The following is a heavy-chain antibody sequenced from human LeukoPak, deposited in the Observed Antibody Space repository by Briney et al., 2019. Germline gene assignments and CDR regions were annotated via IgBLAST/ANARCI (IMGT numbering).Heavy chain of an antibody. Sequence: ASVKVSCKASGYTFTSYGISWVRQAPGQGLEWMGWISAYNGNTNYAQKLQGRVTMTTDTSTSTAYMELRSLRSDDTAVYYCASFGVVAPAATSYYYYGMDVWGQGTTVTVSS. V-gene: IGHV1-18*01. J-gene: IGHJ6*02. CDR1: GYTFTSYG. CDR3: ASFGVVAPAATSYYYYGMDV. D-gene: IGHD2-2*01. CDR2: ISAYNGNT.